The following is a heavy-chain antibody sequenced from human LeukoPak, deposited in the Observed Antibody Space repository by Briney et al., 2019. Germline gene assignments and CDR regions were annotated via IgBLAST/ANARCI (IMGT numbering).Heavy chain of an antibody. CDR2: INHSGST. D-gene: IGHD3-10*01. J-gene: IGHJ5*02. CDR3: ARGRRGWFGGINWFDP. CDR1: GGSFSGYY. Sequence: PSETLSLTCAVYGGSFSGYYWSWIRQPSGKGLEWIGEINHSGSTNYNPSLKSRVTISVDTSKNQFSLKLSSVTAADTAVYYCARGRRGWFGGINWFDPWGQGTLVTVSS. V-gene: IGHV4-34*01.